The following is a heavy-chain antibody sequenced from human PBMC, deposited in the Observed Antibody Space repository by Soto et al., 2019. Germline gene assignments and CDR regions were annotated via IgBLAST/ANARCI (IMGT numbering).Heavy chain of an antibody. CDR1: GGSISSGGYY. V-gene: IGHV4-31*03. J-gene: IGHJ5*02. Sequence: QVQLQESGPGLVKPSQTLSLTCTVSGGSISSGGYYWSWIRQHPGKGLEWIGYIYYSGSIYYNPSLTRRVTISVDMSKNQFSLRLRSVTAADTAVYYCARNIYGETCWFDPWGQGTLVTVSS. CDR2: IYYSGSI. CDR3: ARNIYGETCWFDP. D-gene: IGHD4-17*01.